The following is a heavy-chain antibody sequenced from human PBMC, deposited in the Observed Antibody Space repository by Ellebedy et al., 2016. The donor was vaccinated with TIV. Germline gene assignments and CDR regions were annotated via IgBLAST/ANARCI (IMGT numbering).Heavy chain of an antibody. CDR2: INAVNGNT. Sequence: AASVKVSCKASGYTFTTYAMHWVRQAPGQGLEWMGWINAVNGNTKYSQKFQGRVTITTDTSATTAYMELSSLRSEDTAVYYCARDTSGYCGSSSCPYFYYMDVWGKGTTVTVSS. CDR3: ARDTSGYCGSSSCPYFYYMDV. J-gene: IGHJ6*03. CDR1: GYTFTTYA. D-gene: IGHD2-2*01. V-gene: IGHV1-3*01.